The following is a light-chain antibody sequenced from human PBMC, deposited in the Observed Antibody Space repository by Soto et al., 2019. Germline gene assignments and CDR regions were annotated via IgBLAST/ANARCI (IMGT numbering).Light chain of an antibody. J-gene: IGKJ1*01. CDR2: AAS. Sequence: DIQMTQSPSSLSASVGDRVTITCQASQDITNYLNWYQQKPGQAPKLLIYAASSLQSGVPSRLSGSGSGTDFTLTIRSLQPEDFAVYYCQHYNSYWTFGQGTKVDIK. CDR1: QDITNY. V-gene: IGKV1-16*01. CDR3: QHYNSYWT.